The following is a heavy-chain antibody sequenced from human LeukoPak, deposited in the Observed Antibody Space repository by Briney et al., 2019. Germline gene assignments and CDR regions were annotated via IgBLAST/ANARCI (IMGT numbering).Heavy chain of an antibody. V-gene: IGHV3-21*01. D-gene: IGHD3-10*01. CDR2: ISSSSSYI. CDR3: ARAQYYGSGSYRDWFDP. CDR1: GFTFSSYS. Sequence: GGSLRLSCAASGFTFSSYSMNWVRQAPGKELEWVSSISSSSSYIYYADSVKGRFTISRDNAKNSLYLQMNSLRAEDTAVYYYARAQYYGSGSYRDWFDPWGQGTLVTVSS. J-gene: IGHJ5*02.